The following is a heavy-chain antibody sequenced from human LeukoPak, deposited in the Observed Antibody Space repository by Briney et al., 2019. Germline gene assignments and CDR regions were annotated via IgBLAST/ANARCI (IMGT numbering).Heavy chain of an antibody. Sequence: GGSLRLSCAGSGFTVSSSYMSWVRQAPGRGLEWVSILYSGGSIFYADSVKGRFTVSRDISKNMLHLQMNSLRADDTAVYYCARSSISSYYEDWGQGTLVTVSS. J-gene: IGHJ4*02. CDR1: GFTVSSSY. CDR3: ARSSISSYYED. CDR2: LYSGGSI. D-gene: IGHD1-26*01. V-gene: IGHV3-66*01.